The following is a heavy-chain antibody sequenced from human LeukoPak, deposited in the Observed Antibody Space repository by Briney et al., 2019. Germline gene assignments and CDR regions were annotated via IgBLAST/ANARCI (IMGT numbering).Heavy chain of an antibody. V-gene: IGHV4-59*01. CDR3: ATSGGYDFWGGYQAGDAFDI. Sequence: SETLSLTCTVSGGSISSYYWSWIRQPPGKGLEWIGYIYYSGSTNYNPSLKSRVTISVDTSKNQFSLKLSSVTAADTAVYYCATSGGYDFWGGYQAGDAFDIWGQGTMVTVSS. CDR2: IYYSGST. CDR1: GGSISSYY. J-gene: IGHJ3*02. D-gene: IGHD3-3*01.